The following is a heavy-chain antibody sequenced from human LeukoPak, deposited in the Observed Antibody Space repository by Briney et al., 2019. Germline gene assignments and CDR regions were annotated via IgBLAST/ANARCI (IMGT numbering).Heavy chain of an antibody. Sequence: GGSLRLSCAASGFTFSSYSMNWVRQAPGKGLEWVSSTSSSSSYIYYADSVTGRFTISRDNAKNSLYLQMNSLRAEDTAVYYCARGPAATFDYWGQGTLVTVSS. J-gene: IGHJ4*02. CDR3: ARGPAATFDY. V-gene: IGHV3-21*01. CDR1: GFTFSSYS. D-gene: IGHD2-15*01. CDR2: TSSSSSYI.